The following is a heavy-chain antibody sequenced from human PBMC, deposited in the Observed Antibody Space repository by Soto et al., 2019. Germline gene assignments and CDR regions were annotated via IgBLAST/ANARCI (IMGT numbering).Heavy chain of an antibody. J-gene: IGHJ4*02. CDR1: GFTFSRYA. V-gene: IGHV3-30-3*01. Sequence: QVQLVESGGGVVQPGRSLRLYCAASGFTFSRYAMHWVRQAPGKGLEWVAAISYDGSNKYYADSVKGRFTISRDNSKNTLYEQMNSLTAEDTAVYYCARGYCSGGSCRLCYWGQGTLVTVSS. CDR3: ARGYCSGGSCRLCY. D-gene: IGHD2-15*01. CDR2: ISYDGSNK.